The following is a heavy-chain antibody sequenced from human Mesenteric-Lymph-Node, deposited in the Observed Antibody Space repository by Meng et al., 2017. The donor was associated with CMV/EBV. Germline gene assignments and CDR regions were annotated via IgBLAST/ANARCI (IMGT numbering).Heavy chain of an antibody. CDR1: GYTFTSYY. CDR2: IHPNSGDT. J-gene: IGHJ3*02. Sequence: ASVKVSCKASGYTFTSYYMHWVRQAPGQGLEWMGWIHPNSGDTNYAQKFQGRVTMTRDTSISTAYMELSRLRSDDTAVYYCARENGDDAFDIWGQGTMVTVSS. V-gene: IGHV1-2*02. CDR3: ARENGDDAFDI. D-gene: IGHD2-8*01.